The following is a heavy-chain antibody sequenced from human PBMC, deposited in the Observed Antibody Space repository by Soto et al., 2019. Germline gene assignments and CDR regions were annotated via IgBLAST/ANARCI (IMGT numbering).Heavy chain of an antibody. D-gene: IGHD6-19*01. V-gene: IGHV3-74*01. Sequence: LRLSFTASGFTFSNHWMHWVRQGPGQGLVWVSRINTDGSFRDYADSVRGRFTISRDNAKNTLILQMNSLRAEDTAVYYCVRGTSAWSGKDYWGQGTLVTVSS. J-gene: IGHJ4*02. CDR3: VRGTSAWSGKDY. CDR1: GFTFSNHW. CDR2: INTDGSFR.